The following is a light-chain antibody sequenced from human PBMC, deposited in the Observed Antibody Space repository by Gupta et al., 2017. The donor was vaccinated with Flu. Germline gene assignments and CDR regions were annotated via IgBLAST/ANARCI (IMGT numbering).Light chain of an antibody. Sequence: SALTQPRSVSGSPGQSVTISCTGTNSDIGAYDYVSWFQQHPGKAPKLIIYDVTKRSSGVPARFSGSKSANTASLTISARKEEEEADYHCCSVAGSDTLVFGGGTKLTVL. CDR2: DVT. CDR3: CSVAGSDTLV. CDR1: NSDIGAYDY. J-gene: IGLJ2*01. V-gene: IGLV2-11*01.